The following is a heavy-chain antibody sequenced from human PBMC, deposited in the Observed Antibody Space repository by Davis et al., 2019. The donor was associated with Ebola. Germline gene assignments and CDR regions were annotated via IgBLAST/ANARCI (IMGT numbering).Heavy chain of an antibody. D-gene: IGHD3-16*01. CDR3: AKDKGFWVPPDWFGP. CDR2: ISGSGKTT. Sequence: GESLEISCAVSGFNFSHYAMSWVRQAPGKGLEWVASISGSGKTTYYADSVEGRFNISRDNSKNTLSLHMNSVRGEDTAVYYCAKDKGFWVPPDWFGPWGQGVQVTVSS. CDR1: GFNFSHYA. V-gene: IGHV3-23*01. J-gene: IGHJ5*02.